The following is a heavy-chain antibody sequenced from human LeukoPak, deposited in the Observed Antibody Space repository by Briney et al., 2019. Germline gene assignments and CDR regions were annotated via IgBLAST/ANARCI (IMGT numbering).Heavy chain of an antibody. CDR3: VKDLGSGRNPDAFDI. CDR2: ISGSGGTT. V-gene: IGHV3-23*01. D-gene: IGHD1-26*01. J-gene: IGHJ3*02. CDR1: GFTFTSYA. Sequence: PGGSLRLSCAASGFTFTSYAMRFSNYVMRWVRQAPGKGLEWGSGISGSGGTTYYADSVKGRFTISRDNSKNTLYLQLNSLRPEDTAVYYCVKDLGSGRNPDAFDIWGQGTMVTVSS.